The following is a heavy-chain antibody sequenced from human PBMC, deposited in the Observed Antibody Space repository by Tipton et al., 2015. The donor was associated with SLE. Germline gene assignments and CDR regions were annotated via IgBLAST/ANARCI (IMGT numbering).Heavy chain of an antibody. CDR3: ARGVPTRYCSGGSCYSRVGFDY. Sequence: QSGPEVKKPGASVKVSCKASGYTFTGYYMHWVRQAPGQGLEWMGWINPNSGGTNYAQKFQGRVTMTRDTSISTAYMELSRLRSDETTVYYCARGVPTRYCSGGSCYSRVGFDYWGQGTLVTVSS. D-gene: IGHD2-15*01. V-gene: IGHV1-2*02. CDR1: GYTFTGYY. CDR2: INPNSGGT. J-gene: IGHJ4*02.